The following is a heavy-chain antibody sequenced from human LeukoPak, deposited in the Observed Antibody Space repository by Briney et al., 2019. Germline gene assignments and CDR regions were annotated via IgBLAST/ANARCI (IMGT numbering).Heavy chain of an antibody. D-gene: IGHD6-19*01. J-gene: IGHJ3*02. CDR3: AKISSTGWYIYAYDI. CDR2: ISGSDDST. V-gene: IGHV3-23*01. CDR1: GFTFSRYG. Sequence: SGGSLRLSCTASGFTFSRYGMNWVRQAPGKGLEWVSAISGSDDSTYYADSVKGRFTISRDNSKNTLYLQMNSLSAEDTAVYYCAKISSTGWYIYAYDIWGQGTMVIVSS.